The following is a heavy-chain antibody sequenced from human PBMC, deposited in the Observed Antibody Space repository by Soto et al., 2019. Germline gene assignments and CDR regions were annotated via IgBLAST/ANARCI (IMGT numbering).Heavy chain of an antibody. Sequence: GGSLRLSCAASGFTFSNAWMNWVRQAPGKGLEWVGRIKSKTDGGTTDYAAPVKGRFTISRDDSKNTLYLQMNSLKTEDTAVYYCTTSARYYDFWSGYYTTNYYYYGMDVWGQGTTVTVSS. CDR1: GFTFSNAW. CDR3: TTSARYYDFWSGYYTTNYYYYGMDV. J-gene: IGHJ6*02. D-gene: IGHD3-3*01. CDR2: IKSKTDGGTT. V-gene: IGHV3-15*07.